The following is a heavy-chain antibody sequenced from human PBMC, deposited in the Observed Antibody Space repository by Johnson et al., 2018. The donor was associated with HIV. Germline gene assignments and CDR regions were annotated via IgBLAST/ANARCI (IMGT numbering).Heavy chain of an antibody. CDR1: GFSFSAYA. CDR3: AREGALGAYDAFDI. J-gene: IGHJ3*02. Sequence: VQLVESGGGVVRPGRSLRLSCVASGFSFSAYAIHWVRQAPGKGLEWVSGIAWNGATTGYADSVKGRFTISRDNSKNTLYLQMNSLRAEDTAVYYCAREGALGAYDAFDIWGQGTMVTVSS. CDR2: IAWNGATT. D-gene: IGHD3-10*01. V-gene: IGHV3-NL1*01.